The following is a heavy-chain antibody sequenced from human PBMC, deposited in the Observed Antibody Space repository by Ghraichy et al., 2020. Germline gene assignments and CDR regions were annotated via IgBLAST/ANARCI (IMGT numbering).Heavy chain of an antibody. D-gene: IGHD6-19*01. CDR2: IKQDGSEK. CDR3: ARVGSGWFFDY. CDR1: GFTFSSYW. V-gene: IGHV3-7*01. Sequence: GGSLRLSCVASGFTFSSYWMSWVRQAPGKGLEWVANIKQDGSEKDYVDSVKGRFTISRDNAKNSLYLQMNSLRAEDTAVYYCARVGSGWFFDYWGQGTLVTVYS. J-gene: IGHJ4*02.